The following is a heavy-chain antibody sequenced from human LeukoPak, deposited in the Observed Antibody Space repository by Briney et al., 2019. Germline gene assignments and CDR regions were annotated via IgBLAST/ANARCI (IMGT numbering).Heavy chain of an antibody. Sequence: SETLSLTCAVYGGSFSGYYWSWIRQPPGKGLEWSGEINHSGRTKYNPSLKSRITISLDTSKKQFSLTLRSVTARDTRVYYCGRGGGGDENIHNWFDPWGQGTLVTVSS. V-gene: IGHV4-34*01. CDR1: GGSFSGYY. J-gene: IGHJ5*02. CDR3: GRGGGGDENIHNWFDP. CDR2: INHSGRT. D-gene: IGHD2-21*02.